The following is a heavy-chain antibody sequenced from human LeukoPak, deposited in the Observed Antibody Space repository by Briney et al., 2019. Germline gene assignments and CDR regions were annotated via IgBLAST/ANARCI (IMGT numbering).Heavy chain of an antibody. CDR2: ISAYNGNT. CDR1: GGTFSSYA. J-gene: IGHJ4*02. V-gene: IGHV1-18*01. Sequence: VKVSCKASGGTFSSYAISWVRQAPGQGLEWMGWISAYNGNTNYAQKLQGRVTMTTDTSTSTAYMELRSLRSDDTAVYYCALDKDYGSYWGQGTLVTVSS. D-gene: IGHD4-17*01. CDR3: ALDKDYGSY.